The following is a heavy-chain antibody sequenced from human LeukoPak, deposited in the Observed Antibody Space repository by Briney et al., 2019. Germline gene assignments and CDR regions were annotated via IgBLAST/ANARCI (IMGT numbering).Heavy chain of an antibody. D-gene: IGHD3-3*01. CDR2: ISPSGGST. Sequence: ASAKVSCKASGYTFTNNDINWVRQAPGQGLEWMGVISPSGGSTTYAQKFQGRVTLTRDMSTSTDYLELSSLRSEDTAVYYCARGSGYYTAFDYWGQGTLVTVSS. V-gene: IGHV1-46*01. CDR3: ARGSGYYTAFDY. J-gene: IGHJ4*02. CDR1: GYTFTNND.